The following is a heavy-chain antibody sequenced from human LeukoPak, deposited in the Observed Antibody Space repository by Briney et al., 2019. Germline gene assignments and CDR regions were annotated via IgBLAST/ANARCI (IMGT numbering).Heavy chain of an antibody. CDR1: GGSISSSSYY. CDR3: ARGIAAPPPTYFDY. Sequence: SETLSLTCTVSGGSISSSSYYWGWIRQPPGKGLEWIGSIYYSGSTYYNPSLKSRVTISVDTSKNQFSLKLSSVTAADTAVYYCARGIAAPPPTYFDYWGQGTLVTVSS. J-gene: IGHJ4*02. CDR2: IYYSGST. V-gene: IGHV4-39*01. D-gene: IGHD6-6*01.